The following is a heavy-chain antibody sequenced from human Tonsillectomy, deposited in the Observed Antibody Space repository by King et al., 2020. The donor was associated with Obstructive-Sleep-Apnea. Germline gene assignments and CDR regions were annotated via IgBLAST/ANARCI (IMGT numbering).Heavy chain of an antibody. CDR2: ISYDGSNK. CDR3: ARDNGYSYGYIDYYFDY. Sequence: VQLVESGGGVVQPGRSLRLSCAASGFTFSNYAMHWVRQAPGKGLEWVAIISYDGSNKYNADSVKGRFTISRDDSKNTLYLQMNSLRDGDTAVYDCARDNGYSYGYIDYYFDYWGQGTLVTVSS. V-gene: IGHV3-30-3*01. CDR1: GFTFSNYA. D-gene: IGHD5-18*01. J-gene: IGHJ4*02.